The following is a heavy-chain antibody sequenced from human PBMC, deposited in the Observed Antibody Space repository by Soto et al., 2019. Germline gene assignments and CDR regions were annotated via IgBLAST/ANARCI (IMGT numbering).Heavy chain of an antibody. J-gene: IGHJ5*02. D-gene: IGHD3-16*01. CDR3: AREGGRHRAPLAP. CDR1: GFAFTTYA. CDR2: ISYDGSNE. V-gene: IGHV3-30-3*01. Sequence: PGGSLRLSCAASGFAFTTYAMHWVRQAPGKGLEWVAVISYDGSNENYADSVKGRFTISRDNSKKMIYLQMNSLRVEDTAVYYCAREGGRHRAPLAPWGQGTLVTVSS.